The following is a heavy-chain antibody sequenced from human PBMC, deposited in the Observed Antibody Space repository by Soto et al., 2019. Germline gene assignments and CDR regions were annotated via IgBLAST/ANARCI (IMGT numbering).Heavy chain of an antibody. V-gene: IGHV1-69*13. D-gene: IGHD6-13*01. CDR1: GDTFSSYD. J-gene: IGHJ6*02. CDR2: IIPIFGTA. CDR3: ARDLAGAAAGTSCYGIDV. Sequence: ASVKVSCKASGDTFSSYDINWVRQAPGQGLEWMGGIIPIFGTANYAQKFQGRVTITADESTSTAYMEVSRLRAEDTAAYYCARDLAGAAAGTSCYGIDVWGQGTTVTVPS.